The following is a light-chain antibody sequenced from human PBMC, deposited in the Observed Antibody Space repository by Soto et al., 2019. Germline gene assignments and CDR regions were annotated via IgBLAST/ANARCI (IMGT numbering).Light chain of an antibody. CDR3: QQYGGSPWT. Sequence: EIVLTQSPGTLSLSPGERATLSCRASQSVSSSFLAWYQQKPGQAPRLLIYAASSRATGIPDRFSGSGSGTDFTLTINRLEPEDFAVYYCQQYGGSPWTFGQGTKVDI. CDR1: QSVSSSF. V-gene: IGKV3-20*01. CDR2: AAS. J-gene: IGKJ1*01.